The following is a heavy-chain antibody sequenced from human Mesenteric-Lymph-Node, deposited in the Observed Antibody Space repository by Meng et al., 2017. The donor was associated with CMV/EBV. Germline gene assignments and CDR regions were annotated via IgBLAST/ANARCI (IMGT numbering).Heavy chain of an antibody. CDR3: ARDPVLYPMDV. D-gene: IGHD5/OR15-5a*01. CDR2: ITSSSAVL. CDR1: GFTFSYYY. V-gene: IGHV3-11*04. J-gene: IGHJ6*02. Sequence: GESLKISCAASGFTFSYYYMSGVRQAPGKGLEWISYITSSSAVLYYGDSVLGRFTISRDDAKNSLYLQMNSLRAEDTAVYYCARDPVLYPMDVWGPGTTVTVSS.